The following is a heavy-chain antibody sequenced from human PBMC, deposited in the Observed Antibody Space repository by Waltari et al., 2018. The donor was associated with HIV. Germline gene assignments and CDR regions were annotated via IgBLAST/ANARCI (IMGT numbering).Heavy chain of an antibody. J-gene: IGHJ4*02. CDR2: IIPIFGTA. V-gene: IGHV1-69*01. CDR1: GGTFSSYA. CDR3: ARGSWDYVWGSYQTIRYFDY. D-gene: IGHD3-16*02. Sequence: QVQLVQSGAEVKKPGSSVKVSCKASGGTFSSYAISWVGQAPGQGLEWMGGIIPIFGTANYAQKFQGRVTITADESTSTAYMELSSLRSEDTAVYYCARGSWDYVWGSYQTIRYFDYWGQGTLVTVSS.